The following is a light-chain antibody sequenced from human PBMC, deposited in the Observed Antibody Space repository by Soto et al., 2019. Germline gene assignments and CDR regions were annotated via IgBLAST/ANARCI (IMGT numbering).Light chain of an antibody. J-gene: IGKJ1*01. CDR1: QSISSW. V-gene: IGKV1-5*01. CDR2: DAS. CDR3: QQYNSYWWT. Sequence: DIQMIQSPSTLSASVGDRVTITCRASQSISSWLAWYQQKPGKAPKLLIYDASSLESGVPSRFSGSGSGTEFTLTMNGLQPDDFATYYCQQYNSYWWTFGQGTKVEIK.